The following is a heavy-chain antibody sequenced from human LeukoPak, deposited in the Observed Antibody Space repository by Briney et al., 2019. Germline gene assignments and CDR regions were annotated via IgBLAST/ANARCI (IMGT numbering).Heavy chain of an antibody. CDR2: ISAYNGNT. CDR3: ARDHTRIMIFGVVNPGYMDV. V-gene: IGHV1-18*01. CDR1: GYTFTSYG. D-gene: IGHD3-3*01. J-gene: IGHJ6*03. Sequence: ASVKVSCKASGYTFTSYGISWVRQAPGQGLEWMGWISAYNGNTNYAQKLQGRVTMTTDTSTSTAYMELRSLRSDDTAVYYCARDHTRIMIFGVVNPGYMDVWGKGTTVTVSS.